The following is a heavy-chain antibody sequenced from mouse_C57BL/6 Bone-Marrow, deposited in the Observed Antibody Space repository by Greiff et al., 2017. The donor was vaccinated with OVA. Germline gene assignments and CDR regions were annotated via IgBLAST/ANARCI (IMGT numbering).Heavy chain of an antibody. J-gene: IGHJ2*01. Sequence: EVKVVESGGGLVKPGGSLKLSCAASGFTFSSYAMSWVRQTPEKRLEWVATISDGGSYTYYPDNVKGRFTISRANAKNNLYLHMSHLKSEDTAMYNSARDGERPQYWGEDATLTVSS. CDR1: GFTFSSYA. CDR3: ARDGERPQY. V-gene: IGHV5-4*01. D-gene: IGHD2-12*01. CDR2: ISDGGSYT.